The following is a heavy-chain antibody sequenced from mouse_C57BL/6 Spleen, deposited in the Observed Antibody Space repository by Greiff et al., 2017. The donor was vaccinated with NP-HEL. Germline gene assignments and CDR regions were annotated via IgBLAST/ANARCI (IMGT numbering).Heavy chain of an antibody. D-gene: IGHD2-4*01. CDR2: INPNNGGT. V-gene: IGHV1-26*01. J-gene: IGHJ4*01. CDR1: GYTFTDYY. CDR3: ARGDYDYAYYAMDY. Sequence: EVQLQQSGPELVKPGASVKISCKASGYTFTDYYMNWVKQSHGKSLEWIGDINPNNGGTSYNQKFKGKATLTVDKSSSTAYMELRSLTSEDSAVYYCARGDYDYAYYAMDYWGQGTSVTVSS.